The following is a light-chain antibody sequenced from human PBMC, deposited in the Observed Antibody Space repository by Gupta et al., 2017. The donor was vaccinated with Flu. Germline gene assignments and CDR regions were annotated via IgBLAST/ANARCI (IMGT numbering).Light chain of an antibody. J-gene: IGKJ4*01. CDR3: QQYNDWPLT. Sequence: PATLSGSPGERATLSCSASQSVTSNLAWYQQKPGQAPRLLIYGASTRATGFPARFSGSGYGTEFSLTISSLQSEDFAVYYCQQYNDWPLTFGGGTKVEIK. CDR1: QSVTSN. V-gene: IGKV3-15*01. CDR2: GAS.